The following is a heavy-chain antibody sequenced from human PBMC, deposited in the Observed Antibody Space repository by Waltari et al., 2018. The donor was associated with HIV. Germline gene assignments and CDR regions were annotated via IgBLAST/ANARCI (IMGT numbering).Heavy chain of an antibody. CDR1: GFALSSFG. J-gene: IGHJ4*02. Sequence: EVQLLESGGGLVQPGGSLRLSCAASGFALSSFGMSWVRQAPGKGLEWVSHISGSGGRTYYADSVKGRFTISRDNSKNTLYLQMNSLRVEDTALYYCAKDLRLAQVGDYWGQGTLVTVSS. D-gene: IGHD3-10*01. CDR2: ISGSGGRT. V-gene: IGHV3-23*01. CDR3: AKDLRLAQVGDY.